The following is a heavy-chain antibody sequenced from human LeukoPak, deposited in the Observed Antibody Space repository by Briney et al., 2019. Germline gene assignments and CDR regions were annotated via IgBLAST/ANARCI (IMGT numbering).Heavy chain of an antibody. CDR3: AKDGGLWVSAHWGDS. Sequence: GGSLRLSCAASGFTFSSCTMSWVRQAPGKGLEWVSTITTSDGNTYYADSVKGRFTVSRDNSKNTLFLQMNGLKAEDTAVYYCAKDGGLWVSAHWGDSWGRGTLVTVSS. CDR2: ITTSDGNT. J-gene: IGHJ4*02. V-gene: IGHV3-23*01. CDR1: GFTFSSCT. D-gene: IGHD7-27*01.